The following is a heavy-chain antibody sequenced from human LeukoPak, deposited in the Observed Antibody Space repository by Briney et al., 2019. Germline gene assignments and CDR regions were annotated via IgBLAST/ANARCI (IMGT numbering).Heavy chain of an antibody. V-gene: IGHV3-33*06. D-gene: IGHD6-19*01. J-gene: IGHJ4*02. CDR1: GFTFSSYG. CDR3: AKDSVRSGGWFYFDN. Sequence: PGGSLRLSCAASGFTFSSYGMHWVRQAPGKGLEWVAVIWYDGSNKYYADSVKGRLTISRDNSKNTLYLQMSSLRAEDTAIYYCAKDSVRSGGWFYFDNWGQGTLVSVSS. CDR2: IWYDGSNK.